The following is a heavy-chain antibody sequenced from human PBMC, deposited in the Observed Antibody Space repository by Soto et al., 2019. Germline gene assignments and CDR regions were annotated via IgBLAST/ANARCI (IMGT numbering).Heavy chain of an antibody. J-gene: IGHJ6*02. CDR3: ARYPTLTDYFFHGMDV. D-gene: IGHD4-17*01. V-gene: IGHV5-51*01. CDR1: GYTFTNYW. Sequence: PGESLKISCKGSGYTFTNYWIVWVRQLPGKGLEWMGIIYPGDSDTRYSPSFQGQTTISADRSICTASLQWRSLKASDTGMYYCARYPTLTDYFFHGMDVWGQGTTVTV. CDR2: IYPGDSDT.